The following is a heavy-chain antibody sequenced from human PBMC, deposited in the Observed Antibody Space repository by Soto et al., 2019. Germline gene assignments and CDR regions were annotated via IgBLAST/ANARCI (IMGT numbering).Heavy chain of an antibody. J-gene: IGHJ5*02. CDR3: ARRAVAATSWFDP. CDR1: GGSISSSNW. Sequence: QVQLQESGPGLVKPSGTLSLTCAVSGGSISSSNWWSWVRQPPGKGLEWIAEMYQSGRTNYNPSLKSRVTVSVDTSKNQFSLGLYSVTAADTALYYCARRAVAATSWFDPWGQGTLVTVSS. D-gene: IGHD6-19*01. V-gene: IGHV4-4*02. CDR2: MYQSGRT.